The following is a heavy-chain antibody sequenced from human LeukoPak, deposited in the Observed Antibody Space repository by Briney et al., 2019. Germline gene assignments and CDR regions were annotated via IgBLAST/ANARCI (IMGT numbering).Heavy chain of an antibody. V-gene: IGHV4-39*01. D-gene: IGHD3-22*01. CDR2: IYYSGST. CDR1: GGSISSSSYY. CDR3: ASRPYYYDSSGYPDY. Sequence: SETLSLTCTVSGGSISSSSYYWGWIRQPPGKGLEWIGSIYYSGSTYYNSSLKSRVTIFVDMSKNQFSLKLSSVTAADTAVYYCASRPYYYDSSGYPDYWGQGTLVTVSS. J-gene: IGHJ4*02.